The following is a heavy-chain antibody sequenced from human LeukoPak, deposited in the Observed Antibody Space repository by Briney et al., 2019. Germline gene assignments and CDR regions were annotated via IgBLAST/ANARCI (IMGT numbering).Heavy chain of an antibody. D-gene: IGHD5/OR15-5a*01. Sequence: PSETLSLTCTVSGGSISSSSYYWGWIRQPPGKGLEWIGSIYYSGSTYYNPSLKSRVTISVDTSKNQFSLRLSSVTAADTAVYYCAREVSTNPHFDYWGQGTLVTVSS. CDR3: AREVSTNPHFDY. CDR2: IYYSGST. CDR1: GGSISSSSYY. J-gene: IGHJ4*02. V-gene: IGHV4-39*07.